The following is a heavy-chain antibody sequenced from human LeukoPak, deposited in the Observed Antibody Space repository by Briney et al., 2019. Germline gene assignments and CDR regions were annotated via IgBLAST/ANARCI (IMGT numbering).Heavy chain of an antibody. CDR2: INTHNGDT. V-gene: IGHV1-18*01. CDR1: GYTFASFG. Sequence: VASVKVSCKASGYTFASFGITWVRQAPGQGLEWMGWINTHNGDTNYAQKLRGRVTMTTDASTSTAYMELRSLRSDDTAVYYCARDGYRLSGYFYYMDVWGKGTTVTVSS. CDR3: ARDGYRLSGYFYYMDV. J-gene: IGHJ6*03. D-gene: IGHD2-2*03.